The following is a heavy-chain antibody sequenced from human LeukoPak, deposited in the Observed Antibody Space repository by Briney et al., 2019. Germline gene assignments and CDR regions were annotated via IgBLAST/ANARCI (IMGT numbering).Heavy chain of an antibody. J-gene: IGHJ4*02. Sequence: ASVKVSCKASGYTFSSYGISWVRQAPGQGLEWMGWINAYNGNTKYAQKLQGRVTMTTDTSTSTAYMDLRSLRSDDTAIYYCARDSSGYSSSWVDYWGQGTLVTVSS. V-gene: IGHV1-18*01. CDR3: ARDSSGYSSSWVDY. CDR2: INAYNGNT. CDR1: GYTFSSYG. D-gene: IGHD6-13*01.